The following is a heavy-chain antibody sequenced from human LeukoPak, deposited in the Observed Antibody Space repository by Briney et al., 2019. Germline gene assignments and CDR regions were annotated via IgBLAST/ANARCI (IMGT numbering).Heavy chain of an antibody. V-gene: IGHV3-74*01. Sequence: GGSLRLSCAASGFTFSSYWMHWVRQAPGKGLVWVSRINSDGSSTSYADSVKGRFTISRDNAKNTLYLQMNSLRAEDTAVYYCARAMRGKYQLPWIYYYYMDVWGKGTTVTVSS. CDR2: INSDGSST. CDR3: ARAMRGKYQLPWIYYYYMDV. J-gene: IGHJ6*03. D-gene: IGHD2-2*01. CDR1: GFTFSSYW.